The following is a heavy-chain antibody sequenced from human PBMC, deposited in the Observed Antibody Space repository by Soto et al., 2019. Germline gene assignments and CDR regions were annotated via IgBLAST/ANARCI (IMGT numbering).Heavy chain of an antibody. V-gene: IGHV4-31*03. D-gene: IGHD3-3*01. CDR1: GGSISSGDYY. CDR2: IYYSGST. Sequence: QVQLQESGPGLVKPSQTLSLTCTVSGGSISSGDYYWSGIRQHPGKGLEWIGYIYYSGSTYYNPSLKSRVTISVDTSKNQFSRKLSSVTAADTAVYYCARWWSGSRQGFDPWGQGTLVTVSS. J-gene: IGHJ5*02. CDR3: ARWWSGSRQGFDP.